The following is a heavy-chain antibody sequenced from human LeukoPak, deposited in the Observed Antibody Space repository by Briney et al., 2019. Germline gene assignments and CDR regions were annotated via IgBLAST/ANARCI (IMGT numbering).Heavy chain of an antibody. CDR1: GFVFSSFA. CDR2: IKQDGSEK. V-gene: IGHV3-7*01. Sequence: GGSLRLSCAASGFVFSSFAMHWVRQAPGKGLEWVANIKQDGSEKNYVDPVKGRFAISRDNSKNSLYLQMNSLRAEDTAVYYCAREGLPYSSDYWGQGTLVTVSS. CDR3: AREGLPYSSDY. J-gene: IGHJ4*02. D-gene: IGHD6-13*01.